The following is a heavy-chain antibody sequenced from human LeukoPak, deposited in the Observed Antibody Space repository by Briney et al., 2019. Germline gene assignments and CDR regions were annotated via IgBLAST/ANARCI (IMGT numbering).Heavy chain of an antibody. CDR2: IGSNGGST. CDR3: ARGPHTDIVVAPTTISNWFDP. D-gene: IGHD2-2*02. Sequence: GGSLRLSCAASGFTFSSYAMHWVRQAPGKRLEYVSAIGSNGGSTYYANSVKGRFTISRDNSKNTLYLQMGSLRAEDVAVYYCARGPHTDIVVAPTTISNWFDPWGQGTLVTVSS. V-gene: IGHV3-64*01. J-gene: IGHJ5*02. CDR1: GFTFSSYA.